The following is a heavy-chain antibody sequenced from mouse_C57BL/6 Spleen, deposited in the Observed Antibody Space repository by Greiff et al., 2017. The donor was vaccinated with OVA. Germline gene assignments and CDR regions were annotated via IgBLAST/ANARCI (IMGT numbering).Heavy chain of an antibody. J-gene: IGHJ4*01. CDR1: GFTFSDYY. Sequence: EVQVVESEGGLVQPGSSMKLSCTASGFTFSDYYMAWVRQVPEKGLEWVANINYDGSSTYYLDSLKSRFIISRDNATNILYLQMSSLKSEDSATYYCARLSYGYGGCMDYWGQGTSVTVSS. D-gene: IGHD2-2*01. CDR2: INYDGSST. CDR3: ARLSYGYGGCMDY. V-gene: IGHV5-16*01.